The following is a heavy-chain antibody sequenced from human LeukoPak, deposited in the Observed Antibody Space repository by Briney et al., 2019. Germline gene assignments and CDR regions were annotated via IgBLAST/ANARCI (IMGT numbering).Heavy chain of an antibody. Sequence: PGGSLRLSCAASGFTFSSYAMSWVRQAPGKGLEWVSAISGSGGSTYYADSAKGRFTISRDNSKNTLYLQMNSLRAEDTAVYYCAKGTKSGSYHYFDYWGQGTLVTVSS. V-gene: IGHV3-23*01. CDR3: AKGTKSGSYHYFDY. CDR2: ISGSGGST. J-gene: IGHJ4*02. D-gene: IGHD1-26*01. CDR1: GFTFSSYA.